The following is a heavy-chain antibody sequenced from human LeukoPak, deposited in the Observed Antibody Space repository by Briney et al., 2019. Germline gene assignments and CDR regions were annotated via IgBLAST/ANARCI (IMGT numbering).Heavy chain of an antibody. Sequence: GGSLRLSCGASGFTFGIYGMHWVRQAPGKGLEWVAYTRYDGGQKYYADSVRGRFTISRDNSKNTLYLQMDSLRAEDTAVYYCAKVSPGRTGTTVGFDYWGQGTLVTVSS. V-gene: IGHV3-30*02. D-gene: IGHD1-7*01. CDR2: TRYDGGQK. J-gene: IGHJ4*02. CDR3: AKVSPGRTGTTVGFDY. CDR1: GFTFGIYG.